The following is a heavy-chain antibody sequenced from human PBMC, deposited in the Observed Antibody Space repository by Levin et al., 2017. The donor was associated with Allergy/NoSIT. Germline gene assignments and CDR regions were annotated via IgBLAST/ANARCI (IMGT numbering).Heavy chain of an antibody. V-gene: IGHV3-11*01. D-gene: IGHD1-1*01. CDR1: GFTFSDYY. Sequence: GESLKISCAASGFTFSDYYMSWIRQAPGKGLEWVSYISSSGSTIYYADSVKGRFTISRDNAKNSLYLQMNSLRAEDTAVYYCARAIVHQIGGTTYYYYGMDVWGQGTTVTVSS. CDR2: ISSSGSTI. CDR3: ARAIVHQIGGTTYYYYGMDV. J-gene: IGHJ6*02.